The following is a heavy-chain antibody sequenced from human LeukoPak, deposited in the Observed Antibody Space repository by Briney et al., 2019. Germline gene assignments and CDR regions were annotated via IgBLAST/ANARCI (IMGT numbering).Heavy chain of an antibody. CDR1: GFTFSSYA. CDR2: IRGSGDTT. J-gene: IGHJ3*02. V-gene: IGHV3-23*01. D-gene: IGHD2-8*02. Sequence: GGSLRLSCAASGFTFSSYAMTWVRQAPGKGLEWVSAIRGSGDTTFYADSVKGRFTISRDNSKNTLYLQMNSLRAEDTSVYYCARENTDDAFDIWGQGTMVIVSS. CDR3: ARENTDDAFDI.